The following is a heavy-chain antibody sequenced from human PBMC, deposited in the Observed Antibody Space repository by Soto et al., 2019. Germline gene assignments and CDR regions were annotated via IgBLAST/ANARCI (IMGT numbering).Heavy chain of an antibody. CDR3: ARGRYGDY. V-gene: IGHV1-18*01. CDR2: ISAHYGNT. CDR1: GYTFTTYG. D-gene: IGHD1-1*01. Sequence: QVHLVQSGAEVKKPGASVKVSCKGSGYTFTTYGITWVRQAPGQGLEWMGWISAHYGNTSYAQKLQGRVTVTRDTSTSTAYMELRRLRSDDTAVYYCARGRYGDYWGQGALVTVSS. J-gene: IGHJ4*02.